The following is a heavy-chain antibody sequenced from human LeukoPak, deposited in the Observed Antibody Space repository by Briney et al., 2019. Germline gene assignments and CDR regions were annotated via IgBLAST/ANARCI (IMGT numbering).Heavy chain of an antibody. J-gene: IGHJ4*02. D-gene: IGHD6-13*01. Sequence: SETLSLTCTVSGGSISSYYWSWIRQPPGKGLEWIGYIYYSGSTNYNPSLKSRVTISVDTSKNQFSLKLSSVTAADTAVYYCARGGQQLVYFDYWGQGTLVTVSS. CDR2: IYYSGST. V-gene: IGHV4-59*08. CDR1: GGSISSYY. CDR3: ARGGQQLVYFDY.